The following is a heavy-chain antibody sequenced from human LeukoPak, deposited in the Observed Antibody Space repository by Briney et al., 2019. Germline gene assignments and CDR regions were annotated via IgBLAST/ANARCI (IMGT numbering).Heavy chain of an antibody. CDR2: ISYDGSNE. Sequence: GGSLRLSCAASGFTFSSYAMHWVRQAPGKGLEWVAVISYDGSNEYYADSVKGRFTVSRDNSKNTLYLQMNSLRAEDTAVYYCARGRSGDIEATIFDYWGQGTLVTVSS. CDR1: GFTFSSYA. CDR3: ARGRSGDIEATIFDY. J-gene: IGHJ4*02. D-gene: IGHD5-12*01. V-gene: IGHV3-30*04.